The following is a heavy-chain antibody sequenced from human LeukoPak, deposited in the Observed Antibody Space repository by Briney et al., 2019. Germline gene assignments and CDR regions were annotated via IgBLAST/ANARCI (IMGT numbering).Heavy chain of an antibody. J-gene: IGHJ4*02. V-gene: IGHV3-43D*04. CDR2: ISNSGGST. Sequence: PGGSLRLSCAASGFTFSSYAMDWVRQAPGKGLEWVSGISNSGGSTYYADSVKGRFTISRDNSKNCLYLQMNSLRAEDTALYYCAKDHSGSYYWYFDYWGQGTLVTVSS. CDR1: GFTFSSYA. CDR3: AKDHSGSYYWYFDY. D-gene: IGHD1-26*01.